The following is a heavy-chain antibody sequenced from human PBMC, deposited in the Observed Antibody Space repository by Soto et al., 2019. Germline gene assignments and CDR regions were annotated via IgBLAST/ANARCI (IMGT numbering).Heavy chain of an antibody. CDR2: IYSGGST. CDR1: EFTVSSNY. CDR3: AGRVGATNYGMDV. V-gene: IGHV3-53*01. Sequence: GCLQLSVAASEFTVSSNYMNWVRQAPGKGLECVSTIYSGGSTYYADSVKGRFTISRDNSKNTLYLQMNNLRAEDTAVYYCAGRVGATNYGMDVWGQGTTVSVPS. D-gene: IGHD1-26*01. J-gene: IGHJ6*02.